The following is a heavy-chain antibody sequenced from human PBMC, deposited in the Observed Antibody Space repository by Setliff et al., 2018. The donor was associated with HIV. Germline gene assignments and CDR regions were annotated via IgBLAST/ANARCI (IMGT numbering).Heavy chain of an antibody. CDR2: VSYSGST. D-gene: IGHD6-19*01. J-gene: IGHJ3*02. CDR3: ARHGHFYGSSSSDAFDI. V-gene: IGHV4-59*08. Sequence: SETLSLTCNVSGGSISTYYWSWIRQPPGKGLEWLGYVSYSGSTNFNPSLESRLAMSVDMSKNHFSLKLRSVTAADTAVYYCARHGHFYGSSSSDAFDIWGHGTMVTVS. CDR1: GGSISTYY.